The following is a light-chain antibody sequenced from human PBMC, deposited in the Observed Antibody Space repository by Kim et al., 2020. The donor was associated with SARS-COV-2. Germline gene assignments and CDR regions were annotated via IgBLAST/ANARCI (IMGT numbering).Light chain of an antibody. J-gene: IGKJ1*01. Sequence: AYVGDRDTSTWRANQDITTALAWYQQKPGKSPKLLMDDVSTLESGVPSRFSGSGSGTDFTLSIGSLQPEDFATYYCQQFKNYPRTFSQGTKVEIK. CDR3: QQFKNYPRT. V-gene: IGKV1D-13*01. CDR1: QDITTA. CDR2: DVS.